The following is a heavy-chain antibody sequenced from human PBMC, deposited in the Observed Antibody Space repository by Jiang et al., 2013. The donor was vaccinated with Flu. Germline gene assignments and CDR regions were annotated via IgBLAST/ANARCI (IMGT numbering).Heavy chain of an antibody. D-gene: IGHD6-13*01. CDR1: GYTFSNHD. Sequence: SGAEVKEPGASVKVSCKASGYTFSNHDVTWVRQAPGQGLEWMGWITGNNAKTKYPQSFQDRVTMTTDTSTSTAYMELRSLRSDDTAMYYCARTHSSSWFGDYWGQGTLVTVSP. J-gene: IGHJ4*02. CDR3: ARTHSSSWFGDY. V-gene: IGHV1-18*01. CDR2: ITGNNAKT.